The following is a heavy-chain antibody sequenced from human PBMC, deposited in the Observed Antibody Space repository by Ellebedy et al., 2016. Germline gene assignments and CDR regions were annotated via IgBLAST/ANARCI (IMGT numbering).Heavy chain of an antibody. V-gene: IGHV4-4*07. Sequence: SETLSLXXIVSGDSISGYYWIWVRQPAGKGLEWIGRIYTSGSTNYNPSLESRVTMSVDTSKNQFSLKLSSVTAADTAVYYCARGVPAAPFDSWGQGTLVTVSS. CDR2: IYTSGST. J-gene: IGHJ4*02. CDR1: GDSISGYY. CDR3: ARGVPAAPFDS. D-gene: IGHD2-2*01.